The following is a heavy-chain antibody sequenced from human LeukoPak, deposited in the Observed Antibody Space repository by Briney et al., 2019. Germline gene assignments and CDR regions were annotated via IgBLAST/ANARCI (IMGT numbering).Heavy chain of an antibody. V-gene: IGHV3-11*01. J-gene: IGHJ5*02. CDR2: ISSSGSTI. CDR1: GFPFSDYY. CDR3: ARDDSTRYGSGSYYNL. Sequence: GGSLRLSCAASGFPFSDYYMSWIREAPGKGLEWVSYISSSGSTIYYADSVKGRFTISRDNAKNSLYLQMNSLRAEDTAVYYCARDDSTRYGSGSYYNLWGQGTLVTVSS. D-gene: IGHD3-10*01.